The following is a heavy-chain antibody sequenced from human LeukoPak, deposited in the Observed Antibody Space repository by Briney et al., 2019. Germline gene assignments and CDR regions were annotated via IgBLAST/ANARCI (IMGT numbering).Heavy chain of an antibody. CDR2: ISSSSDYI. D-gene: IGHD3-9*01. CDR3: ARALHFDWLSAF. V-gene: IGHV3-21*01. J-gene: IGHJ4*02. CDR1: GFTFSSYS. Sequence: PGGSLRLSCAASGFTFSSYSMNWVRQAPGKGLEWVSSISSSSDYIYYADSVKGRFAISRDNAKNSLYLQMNSLRAEDTAVYYCARALHFDWLSAFWGQGTPVTVSS.